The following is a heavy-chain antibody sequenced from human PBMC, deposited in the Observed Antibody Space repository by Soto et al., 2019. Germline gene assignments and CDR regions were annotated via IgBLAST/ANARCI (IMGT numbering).Heavy chain of an antibody. V-gene: IGHV3-11*01. CDR1: GFTFSDYY. CDR2: ISSSGSTI. CDR3: AARAQWGLPFLDY. D-gene: IGHD1-26*01. J-gene: IGHJ4*02. Sequence: QVQLVESGGGLVKPGGSLRLSCAASGFTFSDYYMSWIRQAPGKGLEWVSYISSSGSTIYYADSVKGRFTISRDNAKNSLYLQMSSLRAEDTAVYYGAARAQWGLPFLDYFGQGTLVTVSS.